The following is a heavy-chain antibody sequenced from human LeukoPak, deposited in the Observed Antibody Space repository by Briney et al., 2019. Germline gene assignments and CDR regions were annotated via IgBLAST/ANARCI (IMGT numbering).Heavy chain of an antibody. Sequence: ASVKVSCKASGYTFTSYGISWVRQAPGQGLEWMGWISAYNGNTNYAQKLQGRVTMTTDTSTSTAYMELRSLRSDDTAVYYCARVLSLSYSYGYQDYWGQGTLVTVSS. CDR3: ARVLSLSYSYGYQDY. V-gene: IGHV1-18*01. CDR1: GYTFTSYG. D-gene: IGHD5-18*01. CDR2: ISAYNGNT. J-gene: IGHJ4*02.